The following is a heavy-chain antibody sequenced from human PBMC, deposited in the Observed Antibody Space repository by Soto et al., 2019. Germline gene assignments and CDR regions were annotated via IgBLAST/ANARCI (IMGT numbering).Heavy chain of an antibody. V-gene: IGHV1-3*01. D-gene: IGHD6-13*01. CDR1: GYTFTSYA. CDR3: ARIATYYYYYGMDV. CDR2: INAGNGNT. J-gene: IGHJ6*02. Sequence: ASVKVSCKASGYTFTSYAMHWVRQAPGQRLEWMGWINAGNGNTKYSQKFQGRVTITRDTSASTAYMELRSLRSEDTAVYYCARIATYYYYYGMDVWGQGTTVTSP.